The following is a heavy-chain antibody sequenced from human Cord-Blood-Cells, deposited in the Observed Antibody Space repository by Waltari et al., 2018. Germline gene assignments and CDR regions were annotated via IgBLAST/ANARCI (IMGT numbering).Heavy chain of an antibody. J-gene: IGHJ6*02. V-gene: IGHV1-69*01. CDR1: GGTFSSYA. CDR2: IIPIFGTA. D-gene: IGHD5-18*01. Sequence: QVQLVQSGAEVKKPGSSVKVSCKASGGTFSSYAISWVRQAPGQGLEWMGGIIPIFGTANYAQEFQGRVTITADESTSTAYRELSSLRSEDTAVYYCARDGYSYGYYYYYGMDVWGQGTTVTVSS. CDR3: ARDGYSYGYYYYYGMDV.